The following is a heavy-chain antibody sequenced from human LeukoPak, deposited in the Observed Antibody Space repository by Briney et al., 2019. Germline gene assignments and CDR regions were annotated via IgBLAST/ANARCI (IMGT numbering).Heavy chain of an antibody. CDR1: GFTVSSNY. V-gene: IGHV3-53*01. Sequence: GGSLRLSCAASGFTVSSNYMSWVRQAPGKGLEWVSVIYSGGSTYYADSVKGRFTISRDNSKNTLYLQMNRLRAEDTAVYYWARGGGVLLWFGGESAFDIWGQGTMVTVSS. CDR3: ARGGGVLLWFGGESAFDI. D-gene: IGHD3-10*01. CDR2: IYSGGST. J-gene: IGHJ3*02.